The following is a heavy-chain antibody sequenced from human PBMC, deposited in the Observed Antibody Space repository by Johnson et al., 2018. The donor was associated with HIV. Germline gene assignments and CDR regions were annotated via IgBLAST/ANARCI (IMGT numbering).Heavy chain of an antibody. Sequence: QVQLVESGGGVVQPGRSLKLSCAASGFTFDDYAMHWVRQTPGKGLEWVAVISYDGNNKFQADSVKGRFTISRDNSKNTLYLQMNSLRAEDTAVYYCARDKYPPTAAAGTDAFDIWGQGTMVTVSS. V-gene: IGHV3-30-3*01. CDR3: ARDKYPPTAAAGTDAFDI. CDR2: ISYDGNNK. D-gene: IGHD6-13*01. CDR1: GFTFDDYA. J-gene: IGHJ3*02.